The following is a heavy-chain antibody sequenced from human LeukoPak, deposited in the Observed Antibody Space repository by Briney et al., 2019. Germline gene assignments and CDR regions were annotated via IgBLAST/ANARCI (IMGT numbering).Heavy chain of an antibody. Sequence: GGSLRPSCAASGFTVSSNYMSWVRQAPGKGLEWVSVIYSGGSTYYADSVKGRFTISRDNSKNTLYLQMNSLRAEDTAVYYCASGSDSSGYYFPFDYWGQGTLVTVSS. CDR1: GFTVSSNY. CDR3: ASGSDSSGYYFPFDY. V-gene: IGHV3-66*01. D-gene: IGHD3-22*01. CDR2: IYSGGST. J-gene: IGHJ4*02.